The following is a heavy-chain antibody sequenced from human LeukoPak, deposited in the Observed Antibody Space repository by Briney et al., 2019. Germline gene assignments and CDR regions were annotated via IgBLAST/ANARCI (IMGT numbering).Heavy chain of an antibody. CDR2: INSDGSVT. J-gene: IGHJ6*03. V-gene: IGHV3-74*01. CDR1: GFTFSSYW. D-gene: IGHD3-10*01. Sequence: GGSLRLSCAASGFTFSSYWMHWVRQAPGKGLVWVSRINSDGSVTNYADSVKGRFTISRDNAKNSLYLQMNSLRAEDTAVYYCARETDTMVRGVILCPACSNYYYYMDVWGKGTTVTVSS. CDR3: ARETDTMVRGVILCPACSNYYYYMDV.